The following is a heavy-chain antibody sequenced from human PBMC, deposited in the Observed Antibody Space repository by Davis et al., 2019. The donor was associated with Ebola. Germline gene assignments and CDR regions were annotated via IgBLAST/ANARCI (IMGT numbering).Heavy chain of an antibody. CDR3: ARDRTEYSRYFDY. Sequence: GESLKISCAASGFTFSSYSMNWVRQAPGKGLEWVSSISSSSSYIYYADSVKGRFTISRDNAKNSLYLQMNSLRAEDTAVYYCARDRTEYSRYFDYWGQGTLVTVSS. CDR1: GFTFSSYS. V-gene: IGHV3-21*01. J-gene: IGHJ4*02. D-gene: IGHD6-6*01. CDR2: ISSSSSYI.